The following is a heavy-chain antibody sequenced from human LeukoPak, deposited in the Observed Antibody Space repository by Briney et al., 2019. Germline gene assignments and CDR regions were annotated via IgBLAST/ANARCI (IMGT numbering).Heavy chain of an antibody. D-gene: IGHD6-19*01. J-gene: IGHJ5*02. Sequence: GGSLRLSCAASGFTFSDYYMSWIRQAPGKGLEWVSYISSSGSTIYYADSVKGRFTISRDNAKNSLYLQMNSLRAEDTAVYYCARDIAVAGTDWFDPWGQGTLVTVSS. CDR2: ISSSGSTI. CDR1: GFTFSDYY. CDR3: ARDIAVAGTDWFDP. V-gene: IGHV3-11*01.